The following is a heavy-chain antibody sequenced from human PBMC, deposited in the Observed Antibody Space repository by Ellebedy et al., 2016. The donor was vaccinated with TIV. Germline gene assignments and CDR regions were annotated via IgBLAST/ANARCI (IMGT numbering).Heavy chain of an antibody. CDR3: TKRAEDWGFFDY. CDR1: GFIFSNYV. CDR2: LSEYDGRT. Sequence: GESLKISCAASGFIFSNYVMAWARHVPGKGLEWVSALSEYDGRTFYADSVRGRFTISRDNSVNTLFLHLHSLRAEDTAIYYCTKRAEDWGFFDYWGQGARVTVSS. J-gene: IGHJ4*02. D-gene: IGHD3/OR15-3a*01. V-gene: IGHV3-23*01.